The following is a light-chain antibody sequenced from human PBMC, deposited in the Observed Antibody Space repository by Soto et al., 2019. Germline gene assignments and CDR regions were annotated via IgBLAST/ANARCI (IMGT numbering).Light chain of an antibody. CDR2: DTS. V-gene: IGKV3-11*01. J-gene: IGKJ4*01. Sequence: EIVLTQSPATLSLSPGERATLSCRASQSVNNYLAWYQQRPGQAPRLLIYDTSDRATGIPARFSGSVSGTDFTLTISSLEPEDFAVYYCQQRSSWPLTFGGGTKVEIK. CDR3: QQRSSWPLT. CDR1: QSVNNY.